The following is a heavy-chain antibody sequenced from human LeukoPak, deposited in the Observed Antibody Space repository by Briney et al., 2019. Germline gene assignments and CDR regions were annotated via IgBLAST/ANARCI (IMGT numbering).Heavy chain of an antibody. CDR3: ARAHYGSGSYHRVYYFDY. V-gene: IGHV4-30-4*01. D-gene: IGHD3-10*01. CDR2: IYCSGST. J-gene: IGHJ4*02. CDR1: GGSISSGDYY. Sequence: SQTLSLTCTVSGGSISSGDYYWSWIRQPPGKGLEWIGYIYCSGSTYYNPSLKSRVTISVDTSKNQFSLKLSSVTAADTAVYYCARAHYGSGSYHRVYYFDYWGQGTLVTVSS.